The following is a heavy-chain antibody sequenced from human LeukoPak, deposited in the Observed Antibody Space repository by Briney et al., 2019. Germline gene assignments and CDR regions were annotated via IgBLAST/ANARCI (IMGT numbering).Heavy chain of an antibody. CDR1: GGSISSSSYY. D-gene: IGHD2-2*01. V-gene: IGHV4-39*07. Sequence: PSETLSLTCTVSGGSISSSSYYWGWIRQPPGKGLEWIGSIYYSGSTYHNPSLKSRVTISVDTSKNQISLNLRSGTAADTAVYYCARAKVPAAPEYYYYMDVWGKGTTVTVSS. CDR2: IYYSGST. CDR3: ARAKVPAAPEYYYYMDV. J-gene: IGHJ6*03.